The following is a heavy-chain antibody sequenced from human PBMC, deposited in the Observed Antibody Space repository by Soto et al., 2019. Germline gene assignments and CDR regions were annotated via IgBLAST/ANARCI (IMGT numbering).Heavy chain of an antibody. J-gene: IGHJ3*02. CDR3: ARVARWAFDI. Sequence: PSETLSLTCDVSGYSISSGYFWGWIRQPPGRGLEWIGNIYHSGSTYYNPSLKSRLTISVDKSKNQFSLKLSSVTATDTAVYYCARVARWAFDIWGQGTVVTVSS. CDR1: GYSISSGYF. V-gene: IGHV4-38-2*01. D-gene: IGHD2-15*01. CDR2: IYHSGST.